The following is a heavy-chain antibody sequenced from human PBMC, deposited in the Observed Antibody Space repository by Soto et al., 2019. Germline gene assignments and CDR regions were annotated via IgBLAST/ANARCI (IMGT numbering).Heavy chain of an antibody. CDR3: ARVPKLLYFDF. CDR1: GGSFSGHF. V-gene: IGHV4-34*01. CDR2: INHGGTT. D-gene: IGHD2-2*01. Sequence: SETLSLTCAVSGGSFSGHFWSWIRQPPGKGLEWIGEINHGGTTNYNPSLKSRVTISADLSKNHFSLRLSSVTAADTAVDYCARVPKLLYFDFWGQGTQVTVSS. J-gene: IGHJ4*02.